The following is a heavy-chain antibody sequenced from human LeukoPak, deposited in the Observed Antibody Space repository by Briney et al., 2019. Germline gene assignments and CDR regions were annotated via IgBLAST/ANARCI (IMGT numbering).Heavy chain of an antibody. Sequence: SETLSLTCTVSGYSISSGYYWGWIRQPPGKGLEWIGSIYHSGSTYYNPSLKSRVTISLDTSKNQFSLKLSSVTAADTAVYYCARESWGSGYSSGEYYMDVWGKGTTVTVSS. CDR3: ARESWGSGYSSGEYYMDV. V-gene: IGHV4-38-2*02. D-gene: IGHD3-3*01. CDR1: GYSISSGYY. CDR2: IYHSGST. J-gene: IGHJ6*03.